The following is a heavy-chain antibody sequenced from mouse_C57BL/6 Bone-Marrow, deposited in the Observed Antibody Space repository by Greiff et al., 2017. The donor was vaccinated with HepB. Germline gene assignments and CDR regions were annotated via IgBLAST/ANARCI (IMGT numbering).Heavy chain of an antibody. CDR1: GYTFTDYY. J-gene: IGHJ3*01. CDR3: ARTWLRREFAY. D-gene: IGHD2-2*01. Sequence: EVQLQQSGPELVKPGASVKISCKASGYTFTDYYMNWVKQSHGKSLEWIGDINPNNGGTSYNQKFKGKATLTVDKSSSTAYMELRSLTSEDSAVYYCARTWLRREFAYWGRGTLVTVSA. CDR2: INPNNGGT. V-gene: IGHV1-26*01.